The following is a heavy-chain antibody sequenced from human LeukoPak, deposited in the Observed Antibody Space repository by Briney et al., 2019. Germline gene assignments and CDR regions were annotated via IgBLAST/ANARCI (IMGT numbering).Heavy chain of an antibody. D-gene: IGHD3-10*01. Sequence: TGGSLRLSCAASGFTFSSYAMSWVRQVPGKGLEWIGSIYYSGSTYYNPSLKSRVTISVDTSKNQFSLKLSSVTAADTAVYYCARRDGSGSYYNWVDYWGQGTLVTVSS. CDR2: IYYSGST. CDR3: ARRDGSGSYYNWVDY. V-gene: IGHV4-38-2*01. J-gene: IGHJ5*01. CDR1: GFTFSSYA.